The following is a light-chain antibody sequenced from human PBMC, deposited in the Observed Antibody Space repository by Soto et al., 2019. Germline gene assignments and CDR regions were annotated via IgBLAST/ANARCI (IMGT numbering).Light chain of an antibody. CDR2: GAS. J-gene: IGKJ4*01. V-gene: IGKV3-20*01. CDR1: QSVSSSY. CDR3: QHCGSSPLT. Sequence: EIVLTQSPGTLSLSPGERAPLSCRASQSVSSSYLAWYQQKPGQAPRLLIYGASSRATGIPDRFSGSGSGTDFTLTISRLEPEDFPVYYCQHCGSSPLTFGGGTKVEIK.